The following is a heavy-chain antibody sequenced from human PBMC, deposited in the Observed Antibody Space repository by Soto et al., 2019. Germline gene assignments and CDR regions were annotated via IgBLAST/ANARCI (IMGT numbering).Heavy chain of an antibody. CDR1: GFTFGDYA. CDR2: IRSKAYGGQT. Sequence: GGSLRLSCTASGFTFGDYAMSWFRQAPGKGLEWVGFIRSKAYGGQTEYAASVKGRFTISRDDSKSIAYLQMNSLKTEDTAVYYCTRDPHDYSNYQRNFDYWGQGTLVTVSS. CDR3: TRDPHDYSNYQRNFDY. J-gene: IGHJ4*02. V-gene: IGHV3-49*03. D-gene: IGHD4-4*01.